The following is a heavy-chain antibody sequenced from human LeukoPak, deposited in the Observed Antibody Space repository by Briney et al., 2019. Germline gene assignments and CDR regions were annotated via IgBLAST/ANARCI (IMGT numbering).Heavy chain of an antibody. CDR1: GYTFTAYY. CDR3: ARAGTVEMTPLDY. Sequence: GTSVKVSCKASGYTFTAYYMHWVRQAPGQGLEWMGWINPNSGGTNNAQKFQGRVTMTRDTSISIAYMELSRLRSDDSAVYYCARAGTVEMTPLDYWGQGTLVTVSS. J-gene: IGHJ4*02. CDR2: INPNSGGT. V-gene: IGHV1-2*02. D-gene: IGHD5-24*01.